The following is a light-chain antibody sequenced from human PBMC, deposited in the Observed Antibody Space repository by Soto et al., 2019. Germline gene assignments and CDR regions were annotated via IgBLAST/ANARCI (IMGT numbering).Light chain of an antibody. Sequence: EIVLTQSPATLSLSPGERATLSCRASQSISDFLAWYQQKPGQAPRLLIYDASKRATDIPDRFIGSGSGTDFTLTISRLQPDDVATYYCLQYSSHSWTFGQGTKVDIK. J-gene: IGKJ1*01. V-gene: IGKV3-11*01. CDR2: DAS. CDR1: QSISDF. CDR3: LQYSSHSWT.